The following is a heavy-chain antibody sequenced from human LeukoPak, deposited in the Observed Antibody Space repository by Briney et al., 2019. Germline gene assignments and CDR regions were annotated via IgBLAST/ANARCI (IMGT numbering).Heavy chain of an antibody. CDR3: ARVPGYCSSTSCLNFDY. J-gene: IGHJ4*02. V-gene: IGHV1-18*01. Sequence: ASVKVSCKASGFTFTNYGINWVRQAPGQGLEWMGWISAYNGNTNYAQKLQGRVTMTTDTSTSTTYMELRSLRSDDTAVYYCARVPGYCSSTSCLNFDYWGQGTLVTVSS. D-gene: IGHD2-2*01. CDR1: GFTFTNYG. CDR2: ISAYNGNT.